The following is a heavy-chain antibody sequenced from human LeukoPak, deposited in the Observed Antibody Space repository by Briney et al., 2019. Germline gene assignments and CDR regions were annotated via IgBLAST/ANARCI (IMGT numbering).Heavy chain of an antibody. D-gene: IGHD4-23*01. CDR3: ARLVATVAFDI. CDR2: IYYRGNT. J-gene: IGHJ3*02. V-gene: IGHV4-59*01. Sequence: TSETLSLTCTVSGGSISGYSWIWIRQPPGKGLEWIGYIYYRGNTNYNPSLKTRVTISVDMSQEQLSLTLASVTAADTAVYYWARLVATVAFDIWGQGTMVTVSS. CDR1: GGSISGYS.